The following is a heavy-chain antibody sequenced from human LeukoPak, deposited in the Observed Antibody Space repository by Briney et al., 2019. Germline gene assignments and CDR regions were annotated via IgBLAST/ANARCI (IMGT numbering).Heavy chain of an antibody. V-gene: IGHV3-21*01. D-gene: IGHD4-17*01. CDR1: GFTFSSYS. CDR2: ISSSTSYI. CDR3: ARAGGSTVSHSDY. J-gene: IGHJ4*02. Sequence: GGSLRLSCAASGFTFSSYSMNWTRQAPGKGLEWVSSISSSTSYIYYADSVKGRFTISKDNAKNSLYLQMNSLRAEDTAVYYCARAGGSTVSHSDYWGQGTLVTVSS.